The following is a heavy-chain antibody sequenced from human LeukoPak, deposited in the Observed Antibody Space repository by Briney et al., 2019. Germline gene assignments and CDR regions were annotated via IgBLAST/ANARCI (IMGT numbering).Heavy chain of an antibody. V-gene: IGHV3-11*01. D-gene: IGHD2-15*01. CDR3: AKDSVVVVAATLGASDY. CDR2: ISSSGSTI. CDR1: GFTFSDYY. Sequence: PGGSLRLSCAASGFTFSDYYMSWIRQAPGKGLEWVSYISSSGSTIYYADSVKGRFTISRDNAKNSLYLQMNSLRAEDTAVYYCAKDSVVVVAATLGASDYWGQGTLVTVSS. J-gene: IGHJ4*02.